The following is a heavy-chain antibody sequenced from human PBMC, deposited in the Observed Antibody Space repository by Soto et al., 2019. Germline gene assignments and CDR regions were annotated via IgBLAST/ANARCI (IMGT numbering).Heavy chain of an antibody. V-gene: IGHV4-31*03. CDR3: ARDRYYYDSSGHRDAFDI. CDR1: GGSISSGGYY. D-gene: IGHD3-22*01. J-gene: IGHJ3*02. Sequence: SETLSLTCTVSGGSISSGGYYWSWIRQHPGKGLEWIGYMYYIGSTSYNPSLKSRVTISVDTSKNQFYLKLSSVTDADTAVYYCARDRYYYDSSGHRDAFDIWGQWTMVTDSS. CDR2: MYYIGST.